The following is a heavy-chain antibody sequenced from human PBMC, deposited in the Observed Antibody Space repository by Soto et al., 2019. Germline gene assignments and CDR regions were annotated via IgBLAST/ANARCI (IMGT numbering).Heavy chain of an antibody. J-gene: IGHJ4*02. V-gene: IGHV3-23*01. CDR2: ISVTGTRT. D-gene: IGHD5-12*01. CDR3: AIDYSTGYADF. CDR1: GFIFSNYA. Sequence: EVHLLESGGDLVHPGGSLRLSCAASGFIFSNYAMTWVRQVPGKGLEWVSTISVTGTRTLYADSVEGRFTISRDNFKSTLFLQMNSLRAADTAIYYCAIDYSTGYADFWGQGTLVTVSS.